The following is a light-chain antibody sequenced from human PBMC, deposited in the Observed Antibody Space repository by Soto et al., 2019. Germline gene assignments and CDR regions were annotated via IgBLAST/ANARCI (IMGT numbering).Light chain of an antibody. CDR2: DAS. CDR1: QSVSSSC. CDR3: QQYGSLSWA. Sequence: EIVLTQSPCTLSLSPGERATLSFRASQSVSSSCLAWYQHIPGQAPRLLIYDASSRATGIPDRFSGGGSGTDFTLTINRLEPEDFAVYYCQQYGSLSWAFGQGTKVDI. V-gene: IGKV3-20*01. J-gene: IGKJ1*01.